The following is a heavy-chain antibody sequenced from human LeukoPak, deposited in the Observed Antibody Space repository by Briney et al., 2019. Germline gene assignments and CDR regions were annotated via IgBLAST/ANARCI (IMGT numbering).Heavy chain of an antibody. Sequence: GGSLRLSCAASGFTFSSYWMNWVRQAPGKGLEWVSGISGSGGSTYYADSVKGRFTISRDNSKNTLYLQMNSLRAEDTAVYYCAKDLPAMEYFDYWGQGTLVTVSS. CDR2: ISGSGGST. D-gene: IGHD5-18*01. CDR3: AKDLPAMEYFDY. V-gene: IGHV3-23*01. CDR1: GFTFSSYW. J-gene: IGHJ4*02.